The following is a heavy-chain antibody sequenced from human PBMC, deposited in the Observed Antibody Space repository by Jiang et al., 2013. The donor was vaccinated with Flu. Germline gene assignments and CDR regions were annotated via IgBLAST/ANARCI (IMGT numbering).Heavy chain of an antibody. CDR1: GGSISSYY. J-gene: IGHJ5*02. Sequence: LLKPSETLSLTCTVSGGSISSYYWSWIRQPPGKGLEWIGYIYYSGSTNYNPSLKSRVTISVDTSKNQFSLKLSSVTAADTAVYYCATIKGSGSYYPDNWFDPWGQGTLVTVSS. CDR2: IYYSGST. CDR3: ATIKGSGSYYPDNWFDP. V-gene: IGHV4-59*08. D-gene: IGHD3-10*01.